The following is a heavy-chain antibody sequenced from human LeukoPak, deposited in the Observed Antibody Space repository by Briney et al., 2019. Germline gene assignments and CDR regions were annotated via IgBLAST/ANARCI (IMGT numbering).Heavy chain of an antibody. CDR1: GFTFSSYS. CDR3: ARDYYDSSGYPGKVDY. V-gene: IGHV3-21*01. CDR2: ISSSSSYI. D-gene: IGHD3-22*01. Sequence: GGSLRLSCAASGFTFSSYSMNWVRQAPGKGLEWVSSISSSSSYIYYADSVKGRFTISRDNAKNSLYQQMNSLRAEDTAVYYCARDYYDSSGYPGKVDYWGQGTLVTVSS. J-gene: IGHJ4*02.